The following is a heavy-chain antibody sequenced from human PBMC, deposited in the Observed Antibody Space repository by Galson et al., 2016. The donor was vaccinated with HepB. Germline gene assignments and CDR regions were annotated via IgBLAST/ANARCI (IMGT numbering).Heavy chain of an antibody. J-gene: IGHJ6*02. CDR2: IDTSGNT. V-gene: IGHV4-61*02. CDR1: GGSISSDRDY. CDR3: ARPRLPHYYYGMDV. Sequence: TLSLTCTVSGGSISSDRDYWNWIRQPAGSRPEWIGRIDTSGNTIYSPSLKSRVTISADTSNNLSSLRLSSVTAADTAVYYCARPRLPHYYYGMDVWGQGTTVTVSS.